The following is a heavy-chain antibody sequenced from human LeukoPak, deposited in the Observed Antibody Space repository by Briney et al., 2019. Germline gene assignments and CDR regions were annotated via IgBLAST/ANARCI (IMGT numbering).Heavy chain of an antibody. D-gene: IGHD3-10*01. Sequence: SVKVSCKVSGYTLTELSMHWVRQAPGKGLEWMGGFDPEDGETISAQKFQGRVTLTEDTSTDTAYMELSSLRSEDTAVYYCATPVNGIRGIFDYWGQGTMVTVSS. CDR2: FDPEDGET. J-gene: IGHJ4*02. V-gene: IGHV1-24*01. CDR1: GYTLTELS. CDR3: ATPVNGIRGIFDY.